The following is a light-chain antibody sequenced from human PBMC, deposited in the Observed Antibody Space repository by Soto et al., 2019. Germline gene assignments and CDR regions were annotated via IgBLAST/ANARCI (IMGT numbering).Light chain of an antibody. CDR2: AAS. J-gene: IGKJ1*01. CDR1: QGISSY. Sequence: AIRMTQSPSSLSASTGDRVTITCRASQGISSYLAWYQQKPGKAPKLLIYAASTLQSGVPSRFSGSGSGTDVTLTISCLQSEDFAPYYCQQYYSYPRTFGQGTKVEI. V-gene: IGKV1-8*01. CDR3: QQYYSYPRT.